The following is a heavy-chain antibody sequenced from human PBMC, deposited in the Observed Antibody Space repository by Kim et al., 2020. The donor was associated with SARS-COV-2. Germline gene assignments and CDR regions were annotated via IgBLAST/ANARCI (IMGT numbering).Heavy chain of an antibody. D-gene: IGHD5-18*01. CDR2: ISYDGSNK. CDR1: GFTFSSYA. V-gene: IGHV3-30*04. CDR3: ARDANRGYRYGWTYRYYG. J-gene: IGHJ6*01. Sequence: GGSLRLSCAASGFTFSSYAMYWVRQAPVKGLEWVAVISYDGSNKNYADSVKGRFTISRDTSKNTLYLQMNSLRGEDTAVFYCARDANRGYRYGWTYRYYG.